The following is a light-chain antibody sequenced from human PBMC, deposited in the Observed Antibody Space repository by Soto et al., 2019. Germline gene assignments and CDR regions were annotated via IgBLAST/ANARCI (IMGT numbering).Light chain of an antibody. CDR2: RAS. V-gene: IGKV1-5*03. CDR1: QDIGTW. CDR3: QQYHIYSWT. J-gene: IGKJ1*01. Sequence: DIQMTQSPSSLSASVGYGFTITCRASQDIGTWLAWYQQKPEKAPKVLIYRASHLESGVPSRFSASGSGTEFSLTINSLQADDFATYYCQQYHIYSWTFGQGTKVDIK.